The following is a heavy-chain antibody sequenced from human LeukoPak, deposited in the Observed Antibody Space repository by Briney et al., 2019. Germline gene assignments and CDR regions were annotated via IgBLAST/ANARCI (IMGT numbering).Heavy chain of an antibody. Sequence: ASVKVSCKASGYTFTSYGISWVRQAPGQGLEWMGWISAYNGNTNYAQKLQGRVTMTTDTSTSTAYMELRSLRSDDTAVYYCARDRRYYDSSGYSIFDYWSQGTLVTVSS. J-gene: IGHJ4*02. CDR1: GYTFTSYG. CDR3: ARDRRYYDSSGYSIFDY. V-gene: IGHV1-18*01. D-gene: IGHD3-22*01. CDR2: ISAYNGNT.